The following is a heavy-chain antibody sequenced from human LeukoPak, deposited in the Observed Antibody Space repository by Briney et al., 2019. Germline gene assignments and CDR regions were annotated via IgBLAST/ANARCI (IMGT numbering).Heavy chain of an antibody. D-gene: IGHD3-10*01. J-gene: IGHJ4*02. CDR3: AKAHWFGELLPVYFDY. Sequence: PGGSLRLSCAASGFTFSSYGVPWVRQAPGKGGERVAVISCDGSKKYYADCVKGRFTISRDNSKNTRYLQMNSLRAEDTAVYYCAKAHWFGELLPVYFDYWGQGTLVTVSS. CDR1: GFTFSSYG. V-gene: IGHV3-30*18. CDR2: ISCDGSKK.